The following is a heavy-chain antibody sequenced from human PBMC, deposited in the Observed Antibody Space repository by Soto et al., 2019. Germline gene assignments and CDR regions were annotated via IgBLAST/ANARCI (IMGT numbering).Heavy chain of an antibody. D-gene: IGHD5-12*01. CDR3: ARGGNRYSHTASGVGGFEL. CDR1: GDCVTSGDYY. V-gene: IGHV4-61*08. J-gene: IGHJ4*02. CDR2: IYYSGNT. Sequence: ETLSRTCILAGDCVTSGDYYWSWIRRPPGKGREWIGYIYYSGNTNYSPYLKSRVAISLDPAKNQSSLTVNPPTTADTAVYFCARGGNRYSHTASGVGGFELWGEGTLVTVSA.